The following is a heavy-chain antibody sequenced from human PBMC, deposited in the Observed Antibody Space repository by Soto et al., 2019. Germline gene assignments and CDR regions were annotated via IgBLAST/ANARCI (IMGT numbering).Heavy chain of an antibody. CDR2: IIPIFGTA. CDR3: ARGDSYYYDSSGYYSHGFDI. Sequence: SVKVSCKTSGGTFSSYAISWVRQAPGQGLEWMGGIIPIFGTANYAQKFQGRVTITADESTSTAYMELSSLRSEDTAVYYCARGDSYYYDSSGYYSHGFDIWGQGTMVTVSS. CDR1: GGTFSSYA. V-gene: IGHV1-69*13. D-gene: IGHD3-22*01. J-gene: IGHJ3*02.